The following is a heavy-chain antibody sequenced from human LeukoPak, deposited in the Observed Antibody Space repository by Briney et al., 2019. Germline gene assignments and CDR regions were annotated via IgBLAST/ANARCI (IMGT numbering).Heavy chain of an antibody. J-gene: IGHJ3*02. CDR1: GFTFSSFW. CDR3: ARGSFGVVIFPPENDAFDI. Sequence: PGGSLRLSCAASGFTFSSFWMIWFRRAPGKGLEWVANINPGGSDTQYVDSVRGRFTISRDNAKNSMYLHMNSLRAEDTAVYYCARGSFGVVIFPPENDAFDIWGQGTMVTVSS. V-gene: IGHV3-7*01. D-gene: IGHD3-3*01. CDR2: INPGGSDT.